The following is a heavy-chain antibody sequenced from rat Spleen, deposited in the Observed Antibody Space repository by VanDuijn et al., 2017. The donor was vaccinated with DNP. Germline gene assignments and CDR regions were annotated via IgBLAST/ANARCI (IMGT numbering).Heavy chain of an antibody. Sequence: EVKLVESGGGLVQPGRSLKLSCAASGFTFNNYWMTWIRQVPGKGLEWVASITSSGGSTYFRDSVKGRFTVSRDNAKSSLYLQMDSLRSEDTATYYCAKDAFDYWGQGVMVTVSS. J-gene: IGHJ2*01. CDR1: GFTFNNYW. CDR3: AKDAFDY. CDR2: ITSSGGST. V-gene: IGHV5-31*01.